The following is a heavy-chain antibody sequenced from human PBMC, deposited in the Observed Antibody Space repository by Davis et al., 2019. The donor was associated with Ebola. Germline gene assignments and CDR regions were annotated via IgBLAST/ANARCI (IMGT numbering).Heavy chain of an antibody. J-gene: IGHJ5*02. CDR1: GGSISSGGYY. D-gene: IGHD6-13*01. V-gene: IGHV4-34*01. CDR2: INHSGST. CDR3: ARGYSSWFDP. Sequence: MPGGSLRLSCAVSGGSISSGGYYWSWIRQPPGKGLEWIGEINHSGSTNYNPSLKSRVTISVDTSKNQFSLKLSSVTAADTAVYYCARGYSSWFDPWGQGTLVTVSS.